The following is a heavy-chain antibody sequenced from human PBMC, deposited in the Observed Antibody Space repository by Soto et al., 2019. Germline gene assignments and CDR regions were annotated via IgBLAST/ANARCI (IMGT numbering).Heavy chain of an antibody. CDR1: GGTFSSYA. Sequence: QVQLVQSGAEVKKPGSSVKVSCKASGGTFSSYAISWVRQAPGQGLEWMGGIIPSFGTANYAQKFQGRVTITADKSTSTAYMELSSLRSEDTAVYYCARAPYYYDSSGYQAPDYWGQGTLVTGSS. CDR3: ARAPYYYDSSGYQAPDY. D-gene: IGHD3-22*01. V-gene: IGHV1-69*06. J-gene: IGHJ4*02. CDR2: IIPSFGTA.